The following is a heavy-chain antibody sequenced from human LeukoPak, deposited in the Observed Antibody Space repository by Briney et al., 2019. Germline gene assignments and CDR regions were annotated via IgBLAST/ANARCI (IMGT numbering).Heavy chain of an antibody. CDR1: GFAFSSYG. Sequence: GGSLRLSCAASGFAFSSYGMTWVRQAPGKGLEWVSAISGSGGSTYYADSVKGRSTISRDNSKNTLYLLMNSLRADDTAVYYCAKFGLAGSGRYHDVFDMWGQGTMVTVSS. V-gene: IGHV3-23*01. J-gene: IGHJ3*02. D-gene: IGHD3-10*01. CDR2: ISGSGGST. CDR3: AKFGLAGSGRYHDVFDM.